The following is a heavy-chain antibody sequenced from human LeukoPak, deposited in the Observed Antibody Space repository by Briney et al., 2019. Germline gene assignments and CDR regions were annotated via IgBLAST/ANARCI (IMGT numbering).Heavy chain of an antibody. Sequence: PSETLSLTCTVSGGSISSYYWSWIRQPAGKGLEWIGRIYTSGSTNYNPSLKSRVTMSVDTSKNQFSLKLSSVTAADTAVYYCARDDCGGDCYPNWFDPWGQGTLVTVSS. CDR1: GGSISSYY. CDR3: ARDDCGGDCYPNWFDP. CDR2: IYTSGST. J-gene: IGHJ5*02. D-gene: IGHD2-21*02. V-gene: IGHV4-4*07.